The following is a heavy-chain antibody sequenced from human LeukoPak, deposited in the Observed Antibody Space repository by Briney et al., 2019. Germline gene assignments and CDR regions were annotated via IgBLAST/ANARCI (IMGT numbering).Heavy chain of an antibody. CDR1: GFTFSSYA. D-gene: IGHD4-17*01. Sequence: PGGSLRLSCAASGFTFSSYAMSWVRQAPGKGLEWVSGISRSGDVTYYADSVKGRFTISRDNSKNTLYLQIDGLRAEDTAIYYCAKDRDDYGDFAFDYWGQGTLVTVSS. CDR3: AKDRDDYGDFAFDY. J-gene: IGHJ4*02. V-gene: IGHV3-23*01. CDR2: ISRSGDVT.